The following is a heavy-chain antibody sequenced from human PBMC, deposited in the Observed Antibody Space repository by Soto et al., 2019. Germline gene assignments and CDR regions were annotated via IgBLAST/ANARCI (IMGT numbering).Heavy chain of an antibody. V-gene: IGHV1-18*01. CDR2: ISAYNGNT. CDR3: ARETSSGDSSGYELKPFDY. J-gene: IGHJ4*02. D-gene: IGHD3-22*01. Sequence: ASVKVSCKASGYTFTSYGISWVRQAPGQGLEWMGWISAYNGNTNYAQKLQGRVTMTTDTSTSTAYMELSSLRSEDTAVYYCARETSSGDSSGYELKPFDYWGQGTLVTVSS. CDR1: GYTFTSYG.